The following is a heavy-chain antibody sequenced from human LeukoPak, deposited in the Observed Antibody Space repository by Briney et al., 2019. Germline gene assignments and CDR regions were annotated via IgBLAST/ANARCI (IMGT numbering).Heavy chain of an antibody. D-gene: IGHD3-10*01. CDR1: GFTFSSYA. V-gene: IGHV3-23*01. CDR2: ISGSGGST. J-gene: IGHJ6*02. CDR3: ASSTQFFRYGMDV. Sequence: GGSLRLSCAASGFTFSSYAMSWVRQAPGKGLEWVSAISGSGGSTYYADSVKGRFTISRDNSKNTLYLQMNSLRAEDTAVYYCASSTQFFRYGMDVWGQGTTVTVSS.